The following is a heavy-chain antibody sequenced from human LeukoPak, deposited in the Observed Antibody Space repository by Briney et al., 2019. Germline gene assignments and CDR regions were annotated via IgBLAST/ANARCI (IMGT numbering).Heavy chain of an antibody. CDR3: ARGANWFDP. V-gene: IGHV4-59*01. CDR1: GASISSYY. CDR2: TYYSGST. J-gene: IGHJ5*02. Sequence: SETLSLTCTVSGASISSYYWSWIRQTPGKGLGWIGYTYYSGSTNYNPSLKSRVIISVDTSKNQFSLKLSSVTAADTAVYYCARGANWFDPCGQGTLVTVSS.